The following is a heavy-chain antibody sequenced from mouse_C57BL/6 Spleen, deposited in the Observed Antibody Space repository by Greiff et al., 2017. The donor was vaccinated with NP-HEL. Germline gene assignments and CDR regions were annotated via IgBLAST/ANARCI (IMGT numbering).Heavy chain of an antibody. CDR2: IDPSDSYT. CDR1: GYTFTSYW. J-gene: IGHJ3*01. D-gene: IGHD1-1*01. CDR3: AREGHYGSSHAWFAY. V-gene: IGHV1-59*01. Sequence: VQLQQPGAELVRPGTSVKLSCKASGYTFTSYWMHWVKQRPGQGLEWIGVIDPSDSYTNYNQKFKGKATLTVDTSSSTAYMQLSSLTSEDSAVYYCAREGHYGSSHAWFAYWGQGTLVTVSA.